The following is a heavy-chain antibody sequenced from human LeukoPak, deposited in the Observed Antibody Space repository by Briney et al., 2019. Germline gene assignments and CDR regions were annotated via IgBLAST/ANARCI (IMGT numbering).Heavy chain of an antibody. CDR1: GGSISNSSYY. D-gene: IGHD3-9*01. V-gene: IGHV4-39*01. CDR2: IYYSGST. CDR3: ARQYYDILTGYPYYLDY. J-gene: IGHJ4*02. Sequence: PSETLSLTCTVSGGSISNSSYYWGWIRQPPGKGLEWIGAIYYSGSTYFDPSLKSRVTMSVDTSKNQFSLKLTSVTATDTAVYFCARQYYDILTGYPYYLDYWGQGTLVTVSS.